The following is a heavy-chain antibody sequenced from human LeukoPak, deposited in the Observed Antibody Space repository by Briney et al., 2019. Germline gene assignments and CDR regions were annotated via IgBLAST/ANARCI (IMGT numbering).Heavy chain of an antibody. V-gene: IGHV3-48*03. CDR1: EFSLSTQE. Sequence: GGSLRLSCATSEFSLSTQEMTWTRQAPGRGRKWLSYISSNSRTIYYADSVKGRFTISRDNTRNSVFLQLNSLRVEDTGFYYCARGSYTGFDLYFDYWGQGTLVTVSS. D-gene: IGHD5-12*01. CDR2: ISSNSRTI. CDR3: ARGSYTGFDLYFDY. J-gene: IGHJ4*02.